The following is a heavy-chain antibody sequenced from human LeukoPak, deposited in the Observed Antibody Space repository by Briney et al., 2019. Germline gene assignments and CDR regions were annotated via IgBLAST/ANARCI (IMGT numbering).Heavy chain of an antibody. J-gene: IGHJ4*02. CDR3: VRRAVSGEEALDFDY. V-gene: IGHV3-21*01. CDR2: ISSRSSYI. CDR1: GFTFSAHS. Sequence: GGSLRLSCAASGFTFSAHSMNWVRQAPGKGLEWVASISSRSSYIYYGGSVKGRFTVSRDNARNSVYLQMNSLRVEDTAIYYCVRRAVSGEEALDFDYWGQGTLVTVSS. D-gene: IGHD6-19*01.